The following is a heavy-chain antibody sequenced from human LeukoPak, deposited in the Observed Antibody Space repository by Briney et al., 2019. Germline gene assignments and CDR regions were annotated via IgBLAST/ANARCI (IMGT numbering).Heavy chain of an antibody. D-gene: IGHD3-10*01. CDR1: GYTFTSYA. J-gene: IGHJ6*04. CDR2: INAGNGNT. V-gene: IGHV1-3*01. CDR3: AREVTMVWGVILYYYGMDV. Sequence: ASVKVSCKASGYTFTSYAMHWVRQAPGQRLEWMGWINAGNGNTKYSQKFQGRVTITRDTSASTAYMELSSLRSEDTAVYYCAREVTMVWGVILYYYGMDVWGKGTTVTVSS.